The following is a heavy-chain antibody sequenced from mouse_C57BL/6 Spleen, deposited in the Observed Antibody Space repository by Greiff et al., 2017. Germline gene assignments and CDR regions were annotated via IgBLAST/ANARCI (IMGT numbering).Heavy chain of an antibody. D-gene: IGHD2-4*01. J-gene: IGHJ4*01. CDR2: ISSGSSTI. CDR1: GFTFSDYG. Sequence: EVKLQESGGGLVKPGGSLKLSCAASGFTFSDYGMHWVRQAPEKGLEWVAYISSGSSTIYYADTVKGRFTISRDNAKNTLFLQMTSLRSEDTAMYYCAMETYDDDRREYYYAMDYWGQGTSVTVSS. CDR3: AMETYDDDRREYYYAMDY. V-gene: IGHV5-17*01.